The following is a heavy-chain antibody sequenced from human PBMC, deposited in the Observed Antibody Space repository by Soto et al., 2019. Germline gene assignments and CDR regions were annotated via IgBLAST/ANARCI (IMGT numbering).Heavy chain of an antibody. CDR1: GFTFSSAW. CDR2: INSDGSST. V-gene: IGHV3-74*01. Sequence: GGSLRLSCAASGFTFSSAWMHWVRQAPGKGLVWVSRINSDGSSTSYADSVKGRFTISRDNAKNTLYLQMNSLRAEDTAVYYCARDHAFYDFWSVYPYYYYMAVWGKGTTVTVSS. CDR3: ARDHAFYDFWSVYPYYYYMAV. J-gene: IGHJ6*03. D-gene: IGHD3-3*01.